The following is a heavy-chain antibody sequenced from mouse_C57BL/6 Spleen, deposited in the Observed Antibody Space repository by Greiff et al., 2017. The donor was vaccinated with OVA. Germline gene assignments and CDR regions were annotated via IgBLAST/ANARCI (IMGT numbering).Heavy chain of an antibody. CDR1: GYTFTSYW. Sequence: QVQLQQPGAELVKPGASVKMSCKASGYTFTSYWITWVKQRPGQGLEWIGDIYPGSGSTNYTEKFKSKATLTVDTSSSTAYMQLSSLTSEDSAVYYCARGEAYYYGSSYYWYFDVWGTGTTVTVSS. J-gene: IGHJ1*03. D-gene: IGHD1-1*01. V-gene: IGHV1-55*01. CDR2: IYPGSGST. CDR3: ARGEAYYYGSSYYWYFDV.